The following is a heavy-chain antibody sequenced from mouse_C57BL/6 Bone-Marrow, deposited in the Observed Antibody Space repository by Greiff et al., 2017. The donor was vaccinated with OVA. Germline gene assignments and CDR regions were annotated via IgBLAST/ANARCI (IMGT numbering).Heavy chain of an antibody. V-gene: IGHV1-82*01. CDR2: IYPGDGDT. D-gene: IGHD2-4*01. J-gene: IGHJ4*01. CDR3: ASPDYDDAMDC. Sequence: VQLQQSGPELVKPGASVKISCKASGYAFRSSWMNWVKQRPGKGLEWIGRIYPGDGDTNYNGKFKGKATLTADKSSSTAYMQLSIPTSEDSAVYFCASPDYDDAMDCWGQGTSVTVSS. CDR1: GYAFRSSW.